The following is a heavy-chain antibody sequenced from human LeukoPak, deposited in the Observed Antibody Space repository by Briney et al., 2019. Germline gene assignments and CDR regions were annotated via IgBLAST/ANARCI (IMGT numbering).Heavy chain of an antibody. D-gene: IGHD2-2*01. CDR2: IKQDGSEK. CDR3: AKGTFGSTSYRASPFDY. Sequence: GGSLRLSCAASGFTFSSYWMSWVRQAPGKGLEWVANIKQDGSEKYYVDSVKGRFTISRDNAKNSLYLQMNSLRAEDTAVYYCAKGTFGSTSYRASPFDYWGQGTLVTVSS. J-gene: IGHJ4*02. V-gene: IGHV3-7*03. CDR1: GFTFSSYW.